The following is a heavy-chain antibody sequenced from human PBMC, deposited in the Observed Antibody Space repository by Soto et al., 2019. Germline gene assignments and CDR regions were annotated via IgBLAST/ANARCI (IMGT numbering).Heavy chain of an antibody. Sequence: VGSLRLSCAASGFTFSSYWMHWVRQAPGKGLVWVSRINSDGSSTSYADSVKGRFTISRDNAKNTLYLQMNSLRAEDTAVYYCAREDVYGSSRLYYYYGMDVWGQGTTVTVSS. D-gene: IGHD6-6*01. CDR1: GFTFSSYW. CDR3: AREDVYGSSRLYYYYGMDV. CDR2: INSDGSST. J-gene: IGHJ6*02. V-gene: IGHV3-74*01.